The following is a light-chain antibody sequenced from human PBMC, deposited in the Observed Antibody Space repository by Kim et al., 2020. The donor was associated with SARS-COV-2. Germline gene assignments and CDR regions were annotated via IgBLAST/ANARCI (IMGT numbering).Light chain of an antibody. J-gene: IGKJ1*01. CDR3: QQYSSGSPT. V-gene: IGKV1-5*03. CDR2: KAS. Sequence: PSVGDRVTITCRASQTINMWLAWYQQRPGKGPKPLIYKASSLERGVPSRFSGSGSGTEFTLTINSLQPEDFAIYYCQQYSSGSPTFGQGTKVDIK. CDR1: QTINMW.